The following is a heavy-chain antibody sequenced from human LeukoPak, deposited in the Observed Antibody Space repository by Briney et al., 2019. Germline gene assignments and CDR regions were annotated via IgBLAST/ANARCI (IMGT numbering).Heavy chain of an antibody. Sequence: VKVSCKASGGTFSSYAISWVRQAPGQGLEWMGGIIPIFGTANYAQKFQGRVTITADESTSTAYMELSSLRSEDTAVYYCSRAGVVGAPAWVDVWGQGTTVTVSS. CDR3: SRAGVVGAPAWVDV. J-gene: IGHJ6*02. CDR1: GGTFSSYA. CDR2: IIPIFGTA. V-gene: IGHV1-69*01. D-gene: IGHD1-26*01.